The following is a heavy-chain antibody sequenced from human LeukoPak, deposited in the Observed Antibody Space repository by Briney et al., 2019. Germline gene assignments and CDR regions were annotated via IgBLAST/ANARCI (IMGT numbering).Heavy chain of an antibody. D-gene: IGHD4-17*01. CDR3: ARSPTVTTFLSYYYYYYMDV. J-gene: IGHJ6*03. V-gene: IGHV1-46*01. CDR1: GYTFTRYY. Sequence: ASVKVSCKASGYTFTRYYMHWVRQAPGQGLEWMGIINPSGGSTNYAQKFQGRVTMTRDTSTNTVYMELRSLRSDDTAVYYCARSPTVTTFLSYYYYYYMDVWGKGTTVTISS. CDR2: INPSGGST.